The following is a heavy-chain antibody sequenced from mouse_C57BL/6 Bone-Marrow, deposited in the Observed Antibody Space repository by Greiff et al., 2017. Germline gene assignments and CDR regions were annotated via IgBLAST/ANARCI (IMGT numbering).Heavy chain of an antibody. D-gene: IGHD2-4*01. CDR2: IHPNSGST. Sequence: QVHVKQPGAELVKPGASVKLSCKASGYTFTSYWMHWVKQRPGQGLEWIGMIHPNSGSTNYNEKFKRKATLTVDKSSSTAYMQLRSLASEDSAVYYCASPGGYDYAYYFDFWGQGTTLTVSS. CDR3: ASPGGYDYAYYFDF. CDR1: GYTFTSYW. V-gene: IGHV1-64*01. J-gene: IGHJ2*01.